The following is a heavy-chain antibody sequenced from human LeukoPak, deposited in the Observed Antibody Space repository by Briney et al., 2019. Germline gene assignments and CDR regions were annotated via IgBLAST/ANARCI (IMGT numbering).Heavy chain of an antibody. CDR2: IIPILGIA. CDR3: AALRGIEYSSSWYSGTGDY. J-gene: IGHJ4*02. CDR1: GGTFSSYA. V-gene: IGHV1-69*04. D-gene: IGHD6-13*01. Sequence: SVKVSCKASGGTFSSYAISWVRQAPGQGLEWMGRIIPILGIANYAQKFQGRVTITADKSTSTAYMELSSLRSEDTAVYYCAALRGIEYSSSWYSGTGDYWDQGTLVTVSS.